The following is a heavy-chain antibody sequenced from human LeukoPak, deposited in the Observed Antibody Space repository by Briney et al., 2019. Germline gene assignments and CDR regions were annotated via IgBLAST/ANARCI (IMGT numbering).Heavy chain of an antibody. CDR1: GGSISSSSYY. CDR3: ARDLYSSGYRWNPLEY. CDR2: IYYSGST. Sequence: SETLSLTCTVSGGSISSSSYYWGWIRQPPGKGLEWIGSIYYSGSTYYNPSLKSRVTISVDKSKNQFSLKLSSVTAADTAVYYCARDLYSSGYRWNPLEYWGQGTLVTVSS. D-gene: IGHD3-22*01. V-gene: IGHV4-39*07. J-gene: IGHJ4*02.